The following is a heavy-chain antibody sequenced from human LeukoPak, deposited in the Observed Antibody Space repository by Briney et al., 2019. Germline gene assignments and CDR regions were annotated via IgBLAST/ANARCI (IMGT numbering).Heavy chain of an antibody. CDR3: AKRSSSTTYYFDN. J-gene: IGHJ4*02. Sequence: GGSLRLSCAASGFSFSTYAMSWVRQAPGKGLEWASTSGISGGTYYSDSVKGRFTISRDKSKNTLYLLMNSLGAEDTALYYCAKRSSSTTYYFDNWGQGTLVTVSS. CDR2: SGISGGT. V-gene: IGHV3-23*01. CDR1: GFSFSTYA. D-gene: IGHD1-1*01.